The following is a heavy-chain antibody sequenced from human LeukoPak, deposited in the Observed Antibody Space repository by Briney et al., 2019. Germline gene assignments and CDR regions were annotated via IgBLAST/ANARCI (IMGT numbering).Heavy chain of an antibody. D-gene: IGHD6-6*01. CDR1: GFTFRSNS. CDR2: ISGSGDDT. V-gene: IGHV3-23*01. CDR3: ARGAIAARRFDS. Sequence: GGSLRLSCEASGFTFRSNSMSWVRQTPGKGLEWVSSISGSGDDTYYADSVWGRFTLSRDNSKNTLYLQMNSLSTEDTGLYYCARGAIAARRFDSWGQGTLVTVSS. J-gene: IGHJ4*02.